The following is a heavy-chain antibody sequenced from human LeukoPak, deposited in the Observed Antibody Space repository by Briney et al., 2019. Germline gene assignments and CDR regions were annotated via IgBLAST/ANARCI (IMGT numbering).Heavy chain of an antibody. V-gene: IGHV1-58*01. CDR3: AAGVHYYDSSGYQPWYFDL. CDR1: GFTFTSSA. J-gene: IGHJ2*01. CDR2: IVVGSGNT. Sequence: GASVKVSCKASGFTFTSSAVQWVRQARGQRLEWIGWIVVGSGNTNYAQKFQERVTITRDMSTSTAYMELSSLRSEDTAVYYCAAGVHYYDSSGYQPWYFDLWGRGTLVTVSS. D-gene: IGHD3-22*01.